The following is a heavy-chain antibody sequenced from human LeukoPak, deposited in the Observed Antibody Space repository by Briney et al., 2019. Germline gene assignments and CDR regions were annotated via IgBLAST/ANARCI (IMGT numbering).Heavy chain of an antibody. J-gene: IGHJ5*02. Sequence: SETLFLTCSVSSGSISNFHWSWIRQPAGKGLEWIGRIFTSGSTNYNPSLKSRVTISVDTSKNQFSLRLSSVTAADTAVYYCARGVVGGTTGNWFDPWGQGTLVTVSS. CDR2: IFTSGST. CDR3: ARGVVGGTTGNWFDP. D-gene: IGHD1-26*01. V-gene: IGHV4-4*07. CDR1: SGSISNFH.